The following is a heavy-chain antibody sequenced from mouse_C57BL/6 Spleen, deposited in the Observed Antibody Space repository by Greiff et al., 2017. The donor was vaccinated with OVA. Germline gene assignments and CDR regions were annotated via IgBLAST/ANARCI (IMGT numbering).Heavy chain of an antibody. D-gene: IGHD1-1*01. Sequence: VKLMESGPGLVAPSQSLSITCTVSGFSLTSYGVHWVRQPPGKGLEWLVVIWSDGSTTYNSALNSRLSISKDNSKSQVFLKMNSLQTDDTAMYYCARHRDSDRDYYGSSYGYFDVWGTGTTVTVSS. CDR3: ARHRDSDRDYYGSSYGYFDV. CDR1: GFSLTSYG. V-gene: IGHV2-6-1*01. CDR2: IWSDGST. J-gene: IGHJ1*03.